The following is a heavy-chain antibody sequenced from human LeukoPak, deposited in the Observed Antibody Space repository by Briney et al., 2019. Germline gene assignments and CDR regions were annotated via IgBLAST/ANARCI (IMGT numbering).Heavy chain of an antibody. D-gene: IGHD3-10*01. Sequence: SETLSLTCTVSGGSISNYYWSWIRQPPGKGLEWIGYIYYSGSTDYNPSLKSRVTISVDTSKNQFSLKLNSVTAADTAVYYCARRAYGSGSFNRYYFDYWGQGTLVAVSS. CDR3: ARRAYGSGSFNRYYFDY. J-gene: IGHJ4*02. CDR2: IYYSGST. V-gene: IGHV4-59*08. CDR1: GGSISNYY.